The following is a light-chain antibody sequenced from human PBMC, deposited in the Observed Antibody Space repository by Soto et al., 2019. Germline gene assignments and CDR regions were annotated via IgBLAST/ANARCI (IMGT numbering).Light chain of an antibody. CDR1: RSVSSSY. J-gene: IGKJ1*01. CDR3: QQYGDSPWT. Sequence: EIVLTQSPGTLSLSPGERATLSCRASRSVSSSYLAWYQQKPGQAPRLLFYGASSRATGITDRFSGSGSGTEFTLPISRLEPEDFAVYYCQQYGDSPWTFGQGTKVEIK. V-gene: IGKV3-20*01. CDR2: GAS.